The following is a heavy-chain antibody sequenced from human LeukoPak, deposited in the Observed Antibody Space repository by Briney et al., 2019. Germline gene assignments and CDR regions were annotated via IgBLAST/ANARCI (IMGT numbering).Heavy chain of an antibody. CDR2: IGNAGSPK. CDR3: AREYCGGDCSLDY. Sequence: GGSLRLSCAASGFDFSGFYYIIWIRQAPGKGLEWVSYIGNAGSPKYYADSVKGRFTISRDNAKNSLYLQMNSLRAEDTAVYYCAREYCGGDCSLDYWGQGTLVIVSS. CDR1: GFDFSGFYY. J-gene: IGHJ4*02. V-gene: IGHV3-11*01. D-gene: IGHD2-21*02.